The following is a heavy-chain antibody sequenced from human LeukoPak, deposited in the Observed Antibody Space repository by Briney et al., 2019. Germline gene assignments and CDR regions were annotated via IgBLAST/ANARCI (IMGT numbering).Heavy chain of an antibody. CDR1: GGSFSGYY. CDR3: ARGRGYSGGYYGY. J-gene: IGHJ4*02. V-gene: IGHV4-34*01. Sequence: KPSETLSLTCAVYGGSFSGYYWSWIRQPPGKGLEWIGEINHSGSTNYNPSLKSRVTISVDTSKNQFSLKLSSVTAADTAVYYCARGRGYSGGYYGYWGQGTLVTVSS. CDR2: INHSGST. D-gene: IGHD3-22*01.